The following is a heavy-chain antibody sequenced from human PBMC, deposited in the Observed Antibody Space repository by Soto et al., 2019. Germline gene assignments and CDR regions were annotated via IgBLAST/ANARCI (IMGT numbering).Heavy chain of an antibody. J-gene: IGHJ5*02. V-gene: IGHV3-23*01. Sequence: EVQLLESGGGLVQPGGSLRLSCAASGFSFSSYAMTWVRQAPGKGLEWVSGISDSGGSTYYADSVKGRFTISRDNSKNMVYLQMNRLRAGDTAVYYCANPGYSYGYDWVDPWGQGTLVNVSS. D-gene: IGHD5-18*01. CDR3: ANPGYSYGYDWVDP. CDR1: GFSFSSYA. CDR2: ISDSGGST.